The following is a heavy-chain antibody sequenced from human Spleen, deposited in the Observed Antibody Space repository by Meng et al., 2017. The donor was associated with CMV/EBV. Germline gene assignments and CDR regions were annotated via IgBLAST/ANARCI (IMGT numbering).Heavy chain of an antibody. D-gene: IGHD6-13*01. J-gene: IGHJ4*02. Sequence: SVKVSCKASGGTFSSYAISWVRQAPGQGLEWMGGINSFFGTTNYAQKFQGRVTITTDESTSTAYMELSSLRSEDTAVYYFATLKANSNFDFWGQGTLVTVSS. V-gene: IGHV1-69*05. CDR2: INSFFGTT. CDR1: GGTFSSYA. CDR3: ATLKANSNFDF.